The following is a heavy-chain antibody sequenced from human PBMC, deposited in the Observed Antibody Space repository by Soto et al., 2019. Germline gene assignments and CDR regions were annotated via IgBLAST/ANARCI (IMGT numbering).Heavy chain of an antibody. CDR2: IYTSGST. D-gene: IGHD3-22*01. CDR3: AREGDYYDSSGYSSRP. V-gene: IGHV4-4*07. J-gene: IGHJ4*02. CDR1: GGSISSYY. Sequence: LSLTCTVSGGSISSYYWSWIRQPAGKGLEWIGRIYTSGSTNYNPSLKSRVTMSVDTSKNQFSLKLSSVTAADTAVYYCAREGDYYDSSGYSSRPWGQGTLVTVSS.